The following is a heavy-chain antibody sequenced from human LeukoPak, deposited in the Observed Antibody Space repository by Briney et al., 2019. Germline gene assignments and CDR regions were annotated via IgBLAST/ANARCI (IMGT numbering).Heavy chain of an antibody. J-gene: IGHJ3*02. CDR1: GYSISSGYY. CDR3: ARDIGTYGSGSYYSDAFDI. Sequence: PSETLSLTCAVSGYSISSGYYWGWIRQPPGKGLEWIGSIYHSGSTYYNPSLKSRVTIPVDTSKNQFSLKLSSVTAADTAVYYCARDIGTYGSGSYYSDAFDIWGQGTMVTVSS. D-gene: IGHD3-10*01. V-gene: IGHV4-38-2*02. CDR2: IYHSGST.